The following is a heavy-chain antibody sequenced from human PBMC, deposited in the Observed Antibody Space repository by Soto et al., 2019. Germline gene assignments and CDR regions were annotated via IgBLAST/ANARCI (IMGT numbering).Heavy chain of an antibody. V-gene: IGHV4-31*03. J-gene: IGHJ5*02. CDR3: ARSVDP. CDR1: GGSISSGGYY. CDR2: IYYSGST. Sequence: QVQLQESGPGLVKPSQTLSLTCTVSGGSISSGGYYWSWIRQHPGKVLEWIGYIYYSGSTYYNPSLKSRGTRSGDTAKNQCSLKLSAVTAADTAVYYCARSVDPWGQGTLVTVSS.